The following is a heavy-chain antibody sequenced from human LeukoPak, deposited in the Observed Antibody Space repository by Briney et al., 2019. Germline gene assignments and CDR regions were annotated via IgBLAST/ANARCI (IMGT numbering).Heavy chain of an antibody. Sequence: GGSLRLSCAASGFTFDDYAMLWVRQAPGKGLEWVSGISWNSGSIGYADSVKGRFTISRDNAKNSLYLQMNSLRAEDTALYYCAKDLTTVTTNQFDYWGQGTLVTVSS. CDR2: ISWNSGSI. D-gene: IGHD4-17*01. V-gene: IGHV3-9*01. CDR3: AKDLTTVTTNQFDY. CDR1: GFTFDDYA. J-gene: IGHJ4*02.